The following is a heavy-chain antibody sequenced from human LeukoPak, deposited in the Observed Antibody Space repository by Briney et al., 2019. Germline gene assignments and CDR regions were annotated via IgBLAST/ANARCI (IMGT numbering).Heavy chain of an antibody. V-gene: IGHV1-8*03. J-gene: IGHJ1*01. CDR2: MNPNSGNT. CDR1: GYTFTSYD. Sequence: GSSVKVSCKASGYTFTSYDINWVRQATGQGLEWMGWMNPNSGNTGYAQKFQGRVTITRNTSISTAYMELSSLRSEDTAVYYCASLRYCSSTSCYEAEYFQHWGQGTLVTVSS. CDR3: ASLRYCSSTSCYEAEYFQH. D-gene: IGHD2-2*01.